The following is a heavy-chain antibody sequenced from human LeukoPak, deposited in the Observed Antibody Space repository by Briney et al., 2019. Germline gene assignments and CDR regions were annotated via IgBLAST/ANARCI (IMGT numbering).Heavy chain of an antibody. D-gene: IGHD6-19*01. Sequence: PSETLSLTCTVSGDSISSSYYYWGWIRQPPGKGLEWIGSIYYSGSTYYNPSLKSRVTISVDTSKNQFSLKLSSVTAADTAVYYCARIHPSPYSSGWSSLSVMDVWGKGTTVTVSS. J-gene: IGHJ6*04. CDR2: IYYSGST. V-gene: IGHV4-39*07. CDR1: GDSISSSYYY. CDR3: ARIHPSPYSSGWSSLSVMDV.